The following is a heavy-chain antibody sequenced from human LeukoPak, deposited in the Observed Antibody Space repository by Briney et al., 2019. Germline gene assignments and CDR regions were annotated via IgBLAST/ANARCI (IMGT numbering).Heavy chain of an antibody. V-gene: IGHV3-53*01. CDR2: IYSGGST. Sequence: GGSLRLSCAASGFTVSSNYMSWVRQAPGKGLEWVSVIYSGGSTYYADSVKGRFTISRDRAKNSLYLRMNSLRAEDTAVYYCAKSIVARSRSFQSYYFDYWGQGTLVTVSS. D-gene: IGHD3-22*01. CDR3: AKSIVARSRSFQSYYFDY. J-gene: IGHJ4*02. CDR1: GFTVSSNY.